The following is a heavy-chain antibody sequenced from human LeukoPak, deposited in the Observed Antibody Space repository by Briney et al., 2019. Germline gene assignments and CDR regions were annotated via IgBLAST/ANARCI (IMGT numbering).Heavy chain of an antibody. Sequence: SETLSLTWTVAGGSISSYYGSWIRHPPGKGLEWIGYIHYSGSTNYNPSLKSRVTISVDTSKNQSFLKVNSVAAADTAVYYCARTTEDCSRTSCYQYWFDPWGQGTLVTVSS. V-gene: IGHV4-59*01. CDR3: ARTTEDCSRTSCYQYWFDP. CDR1: GGSISSYY. J-gene: IGHJ5*02. CDR2: IHYSGST. D-gene: IGHD2-2*01.